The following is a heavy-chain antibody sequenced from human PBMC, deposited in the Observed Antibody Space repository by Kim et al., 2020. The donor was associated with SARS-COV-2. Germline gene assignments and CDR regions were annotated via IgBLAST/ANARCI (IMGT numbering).Heavy chain of an antibody. Sequence: GGSLRLSCAASGFTFSSYGMHWVRQAPGKGLEWVAVIWYDGSNKYYADSVKGRFTISRDNSKNTLYLQMNSLRAEDTAGGGGGGEAAPVPLVYWGQGTL. CDR3: GGEAAPVPLVY. J-gene: IGHJ4*02. V-gene: IGHV3-33*01. D-gene: IGHD2-15*01. CDR2: IWYDGSNK. CDR1: GFTFSSYG.